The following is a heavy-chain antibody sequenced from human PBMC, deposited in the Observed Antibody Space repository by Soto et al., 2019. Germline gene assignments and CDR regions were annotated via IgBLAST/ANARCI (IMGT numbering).Heavy chain of an antibody. CDR2: IIPIFGTA. J-gene: IGHJ6*02. CDR3: ARVVVRGIGLDV. D-gene: IGHD3-10*01. V-gene: IGHV1-69*13. CDR1: GGTFSSYA. Sequence: SVKVSCKASGGTFSSYAISWVRQAPGQGLEWMGGIIPIFGTANYAQKFQGRVTITADEYTSTAYMELSSLKSEDTAVYYCARVVVRGIGLDVWGQGTTVTVSS.